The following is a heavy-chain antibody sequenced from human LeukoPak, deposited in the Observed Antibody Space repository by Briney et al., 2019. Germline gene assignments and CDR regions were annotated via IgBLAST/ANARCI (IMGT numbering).Heavy chain of an antibody. J-gene: IGHJ1*01. D-gene: IGHD3-10*01. CDR3: AKYGHGSIEH. Sequence: SETLSLACTVSGGSISSYYWSWIRQPAGKGLEWIGRVYPGESSEYNPSLKSRVTMSVDTSKNQFSLKVNSVTAADTAVYYCAKYGHGSIEHWGQGILVTVSS. V-gene: IGHV4-4*07. CDR1: GGSISSYY. CDR2: VYPGESS.